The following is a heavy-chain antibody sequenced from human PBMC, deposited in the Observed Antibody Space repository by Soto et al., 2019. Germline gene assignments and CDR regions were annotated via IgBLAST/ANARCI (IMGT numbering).Heavy chain of an antibody. V-gene: IGHV1-18*01. CDR2: ISAYNGNT. Sequence: QGLEWMGWISAYNGNTNYAQKLQGRVTMTTDTSTSTAYMELRSLRSDDTAVYYCARVPLIVVVVAANFDYWGQGTLVTVSS. J-gene: IGHJ4*02. CDR3: ARVPLIVVVVAANFDY. D-gene: IGHD2-15*01.